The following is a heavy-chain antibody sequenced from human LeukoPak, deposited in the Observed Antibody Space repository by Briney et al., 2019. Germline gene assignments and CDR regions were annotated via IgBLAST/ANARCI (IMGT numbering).Heavy chain of an antibody. D-gene: IGHD2-15*01. CDR2: IWYDGSDK. V-gene: IGHV3-33*08. CDR1: GFTFSSFG. Sequence: TGGSLRLSCAASGFTFSSFGMHWVRQAPGKGLEWVALIWYDGSDKYFADSVKGRFTISRDNSKNTLYLQMNSLRAEDTAVYYCARDRVVVVPGTFRYFDLWGRGTLVTVSS. CDR3: ARDRVVVVPGTFRYFDL. J-gene: IGHJ2*01.